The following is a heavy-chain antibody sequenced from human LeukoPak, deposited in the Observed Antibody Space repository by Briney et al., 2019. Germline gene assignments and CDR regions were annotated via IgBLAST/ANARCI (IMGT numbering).Heavy chain of an antibody. J-gene: IGHJ4*02. V-gene: IGHV3-30-3*01. CDR2: ISYDGSNK. Sequence: GGSLRLSCAASGFTFSSYAMHWVRQAPGKGLEWVAVISYDGSNKYYADSVKGRFTISRDNSKNTLYLQMNSLRAEDTAVYYCARTNPEDYSSSLYYFDYWGQGTLVTVSS. CDR3: ARTNPEDYSSSLYYFDY. D-gene: IGHD6-6*01. CDR1: GFTFSSYA.